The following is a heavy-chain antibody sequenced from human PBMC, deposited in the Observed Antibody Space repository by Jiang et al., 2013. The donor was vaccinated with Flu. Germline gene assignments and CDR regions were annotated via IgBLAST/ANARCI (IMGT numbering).Heavy chain of an antibody. CDR3: ARAGIAAAGISFFSRVLQTTIPQPTYYYYAMDV. Sequence: VQLLESGGGVVQPGRSLRLSCAASGFTFSSYGVHWVRQAPGKGLEWVALIWYDGSNEYYADSVKGRFTISRDNSKNTLYLQMNSLRAEDTAVYYCARAGIAAAGISFFSRVLQTTIPQPTYYYYAMDVWGQGTTVTVSS. D-gene: IGHD6-13*01. CDR2: IWYDGSNE. V-gene: IGHV3-33*01. J-gene: IGHJ6*02. CDR1: GFTFSSYG.